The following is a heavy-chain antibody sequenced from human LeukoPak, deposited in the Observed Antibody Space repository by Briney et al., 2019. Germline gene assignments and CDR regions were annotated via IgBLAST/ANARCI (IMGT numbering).Heavy chain of an antibody. V-gene: IGHV3-21*01. J-gene: IGHJ4*02. Sequence: GGSLRLSCAASGFTFSSYSMNWVRQAPGKGLEWVSSISSSSSYIYYADSVKGRFTISRDNAKNSLYLQMNSLRAEDTAVYYCARVSRNYYYGSGSYPPHFDYWGQGTLVTVSS. CDR1: GFTFSSYS. CDR3: ARVSRNYYYGSGSYPPHFDY. D-gene: IGHD3-10*01. CDR2: ISSSSSYI.